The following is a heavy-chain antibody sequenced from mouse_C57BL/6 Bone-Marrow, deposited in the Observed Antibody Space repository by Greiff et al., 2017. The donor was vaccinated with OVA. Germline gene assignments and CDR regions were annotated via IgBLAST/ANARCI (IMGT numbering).Heavy chain of an antibody. CDR1: GFTFSDYY. CDR3: ARDYYGDYAMDY. V-gene: IGHV5-12*01. D-gene: IGHD1-1*01. CDR2: ISNGGGST. Sequence: EVQLVESGGGLVQPGGSLKLSCAASGFTFSDYYMYWVRQTPEKRLEWVAYISNGGGSTYYPDTVKGRFTISRDNAKNTLYLQMSRLKSEDTSMYYCARDYYGDYAMDYWGQGTSVTVSS. J-gene: IGHJ4*01.